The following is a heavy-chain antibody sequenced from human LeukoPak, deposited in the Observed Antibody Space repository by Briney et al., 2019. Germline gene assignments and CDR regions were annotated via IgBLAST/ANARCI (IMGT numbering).Heavy chain of an antibody. CDR2: ISYDGSNK. J-gene: IGHJ5*02. V-gene: IGHV3-30-3*01. D-gene: IGHD3-10*01. CDR1: GFTFSSYA. Sequence: GGSLRLSCAASGFTFSSYAMHWVRQAPGKGLEWVAVISYDGSNKYYADSVKGRFTISRDNSKNTLYPQMNSLRAEDTAVYYCARDLNYYGSGSYPWFDPWGQGTLVTVSS. CDR3: ARDLNYYGSGSYPWFDP.